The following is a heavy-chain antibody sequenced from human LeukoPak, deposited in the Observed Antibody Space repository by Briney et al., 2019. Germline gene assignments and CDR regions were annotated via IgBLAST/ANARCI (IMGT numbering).Heavy chain of an antibody. CDR2: ISAYNGNT. CDR1: GYTFTSYG. D-gene: IGHD3-9*01. V-gene: IGHV1-18*01. J-gene: IGHJ3*02. Sequence: SVKVSCKASGYTFTSYGISWVRQAPGQGLEWMGWISAYNGNTNYAQKLQGRVTMTTDTSTSTAYMELRSLRSDDTAVYYCARTRLRYFDWLLPHDAFDIWGQGTMVTVSS. CDR3: ARTRLRYFDWLLPHDAFDI.